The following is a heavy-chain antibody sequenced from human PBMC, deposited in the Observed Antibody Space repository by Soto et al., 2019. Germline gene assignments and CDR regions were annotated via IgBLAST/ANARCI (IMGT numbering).Heavy chain of an antibody. J-gene: IGHJ6*02. Sequence: GGSLRLSCAASGFTFSSYAMHWVRQAPGKGLEWVAVISYDGSNKYYADSVKGRFTISRDNSKNTLYLQMNSLRAEDTAVYYCARDFLDILTGYTYYGMDVWGQGTTVTVSS. CDR2: ISYDGSNK. CDR3: ARDFLDILTGYTYYGMDV. V-gene: IGHV3-30-3*01. D-gene: IGHD3-9*01. CDR1: GFTFSSYA.